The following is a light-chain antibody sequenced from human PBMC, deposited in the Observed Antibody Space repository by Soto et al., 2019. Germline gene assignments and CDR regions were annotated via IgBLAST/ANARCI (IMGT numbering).Light chain of an antibody. Sequence: QSALTQPPSVSGSPGQSVTISCTGTSSDVGSYNRVSWYQQSPGTAPKLMIYEVSNRPSGVSDRFSGSKSGNTASLTISGLQAEDEVDYHCSLYTTSSTFVFGTGTKLTVL. CDR3: SLYTTSSTFV. CDR1: SSDVGSYNR. J-gene: IGLJ1*01. CDR2: EVS. V-gene: IGLV2-18*01.